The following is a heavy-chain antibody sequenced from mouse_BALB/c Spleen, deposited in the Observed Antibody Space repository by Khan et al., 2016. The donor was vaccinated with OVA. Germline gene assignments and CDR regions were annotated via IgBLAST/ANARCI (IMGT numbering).Heavy chain of an antibody. V-gene: IGHV5-17*02. CDR2: ISSGSSAI. J-gene: IGHJ4*01. D-gene: IGHD1-1*01. Sequence: EVELVESGGGLVQPGGSRKLSCAASGFTFSNFGMHWVRQALEKGLEWVAYISSGSSAIYYADTVKGRFTIYRDNPKNTQLLQITSLRSEDTAMYYCARCGSGTREDYGMDYWGQATSVTVSS. CDR1: GFTFSNFG. CDR3: ARCGSGTREDYGMDY.